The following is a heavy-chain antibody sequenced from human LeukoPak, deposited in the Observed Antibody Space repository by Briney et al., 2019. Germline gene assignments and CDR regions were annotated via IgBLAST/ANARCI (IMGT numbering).Heavy chain of an antibody. CDR2: INHSGST. Sequence: SETLSLTCAVNGGSFSGYYWTWIRRSPGKGLEWIGEINHSGSTNYNASLKSRVTMSEDTSKNQFSLKMTSVTAADTAVYYCARGRWGGNAFDIWGQGTMVTVSS. CDR1: GGSFSGYY. CDR3: ARGRWGGNAFDI. D-gene: IGHD3-10*01. J-gene: IGHJ3*02. V-gene: IGHV4-34*01.